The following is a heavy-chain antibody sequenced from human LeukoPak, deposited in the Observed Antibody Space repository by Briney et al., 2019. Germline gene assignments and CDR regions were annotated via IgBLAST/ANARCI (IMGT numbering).Heavy chain of an antibody. J-gene: IGHJ4*02. Sequence: GGSLRLSCAASGFTFGNAWMSWVRQAPGKGLEWVGRIKSKAEGGTTDYAAPVKGRFTISKDDSKNTLYLQMNSLKTEDTAVYYCTTVPYYYDNSGYYHGVFDYWGQGTLVTVSS. CDR1: GFTFGNAW. V-gene: IGHV3-15*01. CDR2: IKSKAEGGTT. D-gene: IGHD3-22*01. CDR3: TTVPYYYDNSGYYHGVFDY.